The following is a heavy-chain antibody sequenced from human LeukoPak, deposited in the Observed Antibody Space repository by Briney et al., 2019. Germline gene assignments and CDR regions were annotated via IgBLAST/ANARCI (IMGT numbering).Heavy chain of an antibody. CDR2: IIPIFGIA. CDR1: GGTFSSYA. CDR3: ATSLGVDILTGARLY. V-gene: IGHV1-69*04. D-gene: IGHD3-9*01. J-gene: IGHJ4*02. Sequence: SVKVSCKASGGTFSSYAISWVRQAPGQGLEWMGRIIPIFGIANYAQKFQGRVTITADKSTSTAYMELSSLRSEDTAVYYCATSLGVDILTGARLYWGQGTLVTVPS.